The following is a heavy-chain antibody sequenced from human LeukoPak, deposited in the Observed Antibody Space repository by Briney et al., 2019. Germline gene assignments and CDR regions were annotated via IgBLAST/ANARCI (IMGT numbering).Heavy chain of an antibody. CDR3: ATPLGGGKLRYFDY. J-gene: IGHJ4*02. Sequence: GASVKVSCKASGYTFTDYYMHWVQQAPGEGLEWMGRVDPEDGETIYAEKFQGRVTITADTSTDTAYMELSSLRSEDTAVYYCATPLGGGKLRYFDYWGQGTLVTVSS. CDR1: GYTFTDYY. V-gene: IGHV1-69-2*01. CDR2: VDPEDGET. D-gene: IGHD4-23*01.